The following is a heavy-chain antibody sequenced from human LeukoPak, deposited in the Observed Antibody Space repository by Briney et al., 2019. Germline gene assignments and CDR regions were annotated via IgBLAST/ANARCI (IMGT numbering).Heavy chain of an antibody. CDR1: GFTFSSYG. CDR3: AKIRRTYFDY. Sequence: GGSLRLSCAASGFTFSSYGMHWVRQAPGKGLEWVAVISYDGSNKYYADSVKGRFTISRDNSKNTLYLQMNSLRAEDTAVYYCAKIRRTYFDYWGQGTLVTVSS. V-gene: IGHV3-30*18. CDR2: ISYDGSNK. D-gene: IGHD2-8*01. J-gene: IGHJ4*02.